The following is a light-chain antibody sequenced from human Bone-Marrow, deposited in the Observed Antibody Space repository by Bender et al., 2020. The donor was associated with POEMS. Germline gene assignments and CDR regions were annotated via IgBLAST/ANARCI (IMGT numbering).Light chain of an antibody. Sequence: SYEVTQPPSVSVSPGQTASITCSGVDLGDKYFAWYQQKPGQSPVLVIYQDTKRPSGIPERISGSNSGNTATLTISGTQAMDEADYYCQAWDTYSVIFGGGTKLTVL. J-gene: IGLJ2*01. CDR3: QAWDTYSVI. V-gene: IGLV3-1*01. CDR2: QDT. CDR1: DLGDKY.